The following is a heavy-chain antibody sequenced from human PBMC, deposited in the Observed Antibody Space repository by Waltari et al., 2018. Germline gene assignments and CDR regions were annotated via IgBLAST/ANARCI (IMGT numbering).Heavy chain of an antibody. Sequence: QVQLQQWGAGLLKPSETLSLTCAVYGGSFSGYYWIWIRQPPGKGLEWIGEINHSGSTNYNPSLKSRVTISVDTSKNQFSLKLSSVTAADTAVYYCARRYFNDAFDIWGQGTMVTVSS. J-gene: IGHJ3*02. CDR2: INHSGST. D-gene: IGHD1-1*01. V-gene: IGHV4-34*01. CDR3: ARRYFNDAFDI. CDR1: GGSFSGYY.